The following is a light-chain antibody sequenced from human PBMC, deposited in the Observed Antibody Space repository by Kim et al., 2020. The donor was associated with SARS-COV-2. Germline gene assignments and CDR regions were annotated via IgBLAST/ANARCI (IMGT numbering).Light chain of an antibody. J-gene: IGLJ1*01. V-gene: IGLV3-9*01. Sequence: SVALGRTARITCGGNNIGSKNVHWYQRKPGQAPVLVIYRDNDRPSGIPERFSGANSGNTATLTISRAQGGDEADYYCQVWDSYTYVFGPGTKVTVL. CDR3: QVWDSYTYV. CDR2: RDN. CDR1: NIGSKN.